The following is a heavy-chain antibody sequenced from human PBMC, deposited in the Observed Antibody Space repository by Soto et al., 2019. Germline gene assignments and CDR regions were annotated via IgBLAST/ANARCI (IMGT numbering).Heavy chain of an antibody. CDR2: ISSSSSYI. CDR3: ARGERELLRFPFDY. J-gene: IGHJ4*02. D-gene: IGHD1-26*01. V-gene: IGHV3-21*01. CDR1: GFTFSSYS. Sequence: PGGSLRLSCAASGFTFSSYSMNWVRQAPGKGLEWVSSISSSSSYIYYADSVKGRFTISRDNAKNSLYLQMNSLRAEDTAVYYCARGERELLRFPFDYWGQGTLVTVSS.